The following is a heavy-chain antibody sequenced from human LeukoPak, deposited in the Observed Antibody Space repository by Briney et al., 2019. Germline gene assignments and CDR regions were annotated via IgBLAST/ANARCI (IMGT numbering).Heavy chain of an antibody. CDR1: GGSFSGYY. V-gene: IGHV4-34*01. CDR3: ARGERIVVVPAAIFSWFDP. J-gene: IGHJ5*02. Sequence: TLSLTCAVYGGSFSGYYWSWIRQPPGKGLEWIGEINHSGSTNYNPSLKSRVTISVDTSKNQFSLKLSSVTAADTAVYYCARGERIVVVPAAIFSWFDPWGQGTLVTVSS. CDR2: INHSGST. D-gene: IGHD2-2*01.